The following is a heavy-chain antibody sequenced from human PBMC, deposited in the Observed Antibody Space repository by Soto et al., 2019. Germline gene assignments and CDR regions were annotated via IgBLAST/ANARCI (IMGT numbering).Heavy chain of an antibody. J-gene: IGHJ3*01. Sequence: HLQESGPGLVKPSGTLSLTCGVSGGSVISSSWWTWVRQSPEKGLEWIGEIYHAGSPNYNPSFHGRIDISLDRSKNTFALRLTSVTAADAAIYYCARGSSFRGDFDVWGQGTTVTVSS. CDR1: GGSVISSSW. V-gene: IGHV4-4*02. D-gene: IGHD2-21*01. CDR2: IYHAGSP. CDR3: ARGSSFRGDFDV.